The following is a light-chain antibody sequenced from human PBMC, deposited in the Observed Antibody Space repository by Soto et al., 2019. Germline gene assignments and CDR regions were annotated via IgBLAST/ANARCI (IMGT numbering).Light chain of an antibody. CDR1: HSVSRNY. CDR2: GAS. CDR3: QQYGTSPMYT. Sequence: IVLTQSPGTLSLSPGERATLSCRASHSVSRNYLAWYQQKPGQAPRLLISGASSRAAGIPDRFSASGSGTDFTLTISRLEPEDFAVYYCQQYGTSPMYTFGQGTKLEI. V-gene: IGKV3-20*01. J-gene: IGKJ2*01.